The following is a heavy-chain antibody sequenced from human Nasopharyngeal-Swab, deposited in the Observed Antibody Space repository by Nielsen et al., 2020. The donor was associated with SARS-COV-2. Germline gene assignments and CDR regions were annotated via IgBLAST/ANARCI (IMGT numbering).Heavy chain of an antibody. D-gene: IGHD5-18*01. Sequence: ASVKVSCKASGYTFTSYGISWVRQAPGQGLEWMGWISAYNGNTNYAQKLQGRVTMTTDTSTSTAYMELRSLRSDDTAVYYCARDSGYLSMGTAMVLGYYYGMDVWGQGTTVTVSS. V-gene: IGHV1-18*01. CDR1: GYTFTSYG. CDR3: ARDSGYLSMGTAMVLGYYYGMDV. J-gene: IGHJ6*02. CDR2: ISAYNGNT.